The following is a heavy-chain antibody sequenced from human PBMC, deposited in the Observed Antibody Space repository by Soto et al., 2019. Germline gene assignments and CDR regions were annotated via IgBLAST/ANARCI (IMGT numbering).Heavy chain of an antibody. D-gene: IGHD3-22*01. CDR2: ISAYSGNT. J-gene: IGHJ5*01. Sequence: ASVKVSCKASGYTFTYYGITWVRQAPGQGLEWMGWISAYSGNTHYAQSLQGRVTMTTDTSTTTAYLDLRGLSSGDTAVYYCASLGDYDASGRDSWGQGTLVPVSS. V-gene: IGHV1-18*01. CDR3: ASLGDYDASGRDS. CDR1: GYTFTYYG.